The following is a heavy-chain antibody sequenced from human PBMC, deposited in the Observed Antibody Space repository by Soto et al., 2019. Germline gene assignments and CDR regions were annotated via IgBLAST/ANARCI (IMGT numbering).Heavy chain of an antibody. CDR3: SRDATTGYSAAGDY. Sequence: GGSLRLSCAASGFTFSSYWMHWVRQSPGKGLMWVSRINNDGSSRSYADSVKGRFTISRDNAKNTLYLQVNSLRAEDTAVYCCSRDATTGYSAAGDYWGQGTLVTVSS. V-gene: IGHV3-74*01. CDR2: INNDGSSR. CDR1: GFTFSSYW. J-gene: IGHJ4*02. D-gene: IGHD1-26*01.